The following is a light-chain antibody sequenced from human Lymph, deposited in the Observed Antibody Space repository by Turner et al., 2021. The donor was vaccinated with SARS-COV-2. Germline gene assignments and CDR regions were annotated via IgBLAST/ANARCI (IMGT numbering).Light chain of an antibody. J-gene: IGKJ4*02. CDR1: PDVGSA. Sequence: DIVMTQSHKFMSTSVGDRANITCRGSPDVGSAVAWYQLKPGQSPKLLIYWSSTRHTGVPDRCTGSGSGTDFTLTISSVQPEDLADYFCQQYSSYPLTFGAGTKLELK. V-gene: IGKV1-27*01. CDR2: WSS. CDR3: QQYSSYPLT.